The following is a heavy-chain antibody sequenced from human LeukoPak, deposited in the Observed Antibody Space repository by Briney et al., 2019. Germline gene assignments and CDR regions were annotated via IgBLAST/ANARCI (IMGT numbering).Heavy chain of an antibody. CDR1: GFAFGSYW. CDR3: ARVGYYDSSGYYAYLQN. J-gene: IGHJ1*01. V-gene: IGHV3-74*01. CDR2: MNNDGTDI. Sequence: PGGSLRLSCAASGFAFGSYWMHWVRQAPGKGLEWISRMNNDGTDISYADSVKGRFTISRDNAKNTLYLQMNSLRAEDTAVYYCARVGYYDSSGYYAYLQNWGQGTLVTVSS. D-gene: IGHD3-22*01.